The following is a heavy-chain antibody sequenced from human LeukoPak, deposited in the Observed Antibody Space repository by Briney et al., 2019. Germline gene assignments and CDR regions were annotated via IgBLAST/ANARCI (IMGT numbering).Heavy chain of an antibody. CDR1: GGTFSSYA. CDR2: IIPTLGIA. V-gene: IGHV1-69*04. D-gene: IGHD2-15*01. J-gene: IGHJ4*02. CDR3: ARGHCSGGSCYPGDY. Sequence: ASVKVSCKASGGTFSSYAISWVRQGPGQGLEWVGRIIPTLGIANYAQKFQGRVTITADKSTSTAYMELSSLRSEDTAVYYCARGHCSGGSCYPGDYWGQGTLVTVSS.